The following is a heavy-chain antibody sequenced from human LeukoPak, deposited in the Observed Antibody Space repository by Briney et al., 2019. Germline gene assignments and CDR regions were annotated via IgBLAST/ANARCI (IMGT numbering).Heavy chain of an antibody. Sequence: PGGSLRLSCAASGFTFSSYEMNWVRQAPGKGLEWVSYISSSGSTIYYAGSVKGRFTISRDNAKNTLYLQMNSLRAEDTALYYCAKDRTIAGPYDYVWGSYRSLAHWGQGTLVTVSS. J-gene: IGHJ4*02. CDR3: AKDRTIAGPYDYVWGSYRSLAH. V-gene: IGHV3-48*03. CDR2: ISSSGSTI. D-gene: IGHD3-16*02. CDR1: GFTFSSYE.